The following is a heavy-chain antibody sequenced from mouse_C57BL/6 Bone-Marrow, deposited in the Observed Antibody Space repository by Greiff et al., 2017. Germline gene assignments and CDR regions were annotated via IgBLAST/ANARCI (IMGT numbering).Heavy chain of an antibody. Sequence: VKLQQPGAELVKPGASVKLSCEASGYTFTSYWMHWVKQRPGQGLEWIGMIHPNSGSTNYNEKFKSKATLTVDKSSSTAYMQLSSLTSEDSAVYYCARESYYYVFAYWGQGTLVTVSA. J-gene: IGHJ3*01. D-gene: IGHD1-1*01. CDR2: IHPNSGST. V-gene: IGHV1-64*01. CDR3: ARESYYYVFAY. CDR1: GYTFTSYW.